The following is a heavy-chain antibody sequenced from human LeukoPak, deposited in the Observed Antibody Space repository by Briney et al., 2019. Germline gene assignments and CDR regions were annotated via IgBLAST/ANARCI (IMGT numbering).Heavy chain of an antibody. CDR3: ASSSTRSLFDY. CDR2: INHSGST. J-gene: IGHJ4*02. V-gene: IGHV4-34*01. D-gene: IGHD2-2*01. Sequence: PSETLSLTCAVYGGSFSGYYWSWIRQPPGKGLEWIGEINHSGSTNYNPSLKSRGTISVDTSKNQFSLKLSSVTAADTAVYYCASSSTRSLFDYWGQGTLVTVSS. CDR1: GGSFSGYY.